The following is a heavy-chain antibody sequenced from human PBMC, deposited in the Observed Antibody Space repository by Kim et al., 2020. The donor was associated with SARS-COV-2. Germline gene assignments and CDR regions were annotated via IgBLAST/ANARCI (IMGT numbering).Heavy chain of an antibody. J-gene: IGHJ6*02. Sequence: TRYAQKFQGRVTMTRDTSTSTVYMELSSLRSEDTAVYYCARGPYYYGMDVWGQGTTVTVSS. CDR2: T. CDR3: ARGPYYYGMDV. V-gene: IGHV1-46*01.